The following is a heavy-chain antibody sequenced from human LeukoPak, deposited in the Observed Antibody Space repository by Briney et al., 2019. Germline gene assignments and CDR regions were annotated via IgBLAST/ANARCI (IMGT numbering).Heavy chain of an antibody. D-gene: IGHD4-17*01. CDR3: AKARTVTTSVSYYFDY. Sequence: GGSLRLSCAASGFTFSSYGMHWVRQAPGKGLEWVAFVRFDGSIKYYADSVKGRFTISRDNSKTTLYLQMNSLRTEDTAVYYCAKARTVTTSVSYYFDYWGQGTLVTVSS. V-gene: IGHV3-30*02. CDR1: GFTFSSYG. CDR2: VRFDGSIK. J-gene: IGHJ4*02.